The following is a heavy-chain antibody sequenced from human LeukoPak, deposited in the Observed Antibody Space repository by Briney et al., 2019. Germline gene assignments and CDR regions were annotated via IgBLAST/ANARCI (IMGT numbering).Heavy chain of an antibody. Sequence: PGGSLRLSCAASGFTFSNYWMHWVRQAPGKGLLWVSRINTDGSSTSFADSVKGRFTISRDNAKNTLYLQMNSLRADDTAVYYCKTGRWQQDYWVQGTLDTVSS. V-gene: IGHV3-74*01. J-gene: IGHJ4*02. CDR1: GFTFSNYW. CDR3: KTGRWQQDY. CDR2: INTDGSST. D-gene: IGHD5-24*01.